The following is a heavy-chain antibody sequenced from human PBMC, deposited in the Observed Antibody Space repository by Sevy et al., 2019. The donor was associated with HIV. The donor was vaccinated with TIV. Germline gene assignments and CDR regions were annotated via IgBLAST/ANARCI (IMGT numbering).Heavy chain of an antibody. D-gene: IGHD2-21*01. CDR3: VKEGGGEGGDH. CDR2: IKYDGSNK. CDR1: GFSYSSYG. J-gene: IGHJ4*02. Sequence: GGSLRLSCAASGFSYSSYGMHWVRQAPGKGLGWVAYIKYDGSNKDYADSVKGRFTISRDNSKNTLDLQMNSLRVEDTAVYYCVKEGGGEGGDHWGQGTLVTVSS. V-gene: IGHV3-30*02.